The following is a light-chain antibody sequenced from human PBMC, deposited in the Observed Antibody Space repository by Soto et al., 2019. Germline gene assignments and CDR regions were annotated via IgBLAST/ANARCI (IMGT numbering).Light chain of an antibody. Sequence: DIQMTQSPSTLSASVGDRVTITCRASQNINRRLAWYQQTPGKAPNLLIYDASSLESGVPSRFSGSGSGTEFTLTISSLQPDDFATYYCQQYNSYPLTFGGGTRRENK. J-gene: IGKJ5*01. CDR1: QNINRR. CDR2: DAS. CDR3: QQYNSYPLT. V-gene: IGKV1-5*01.